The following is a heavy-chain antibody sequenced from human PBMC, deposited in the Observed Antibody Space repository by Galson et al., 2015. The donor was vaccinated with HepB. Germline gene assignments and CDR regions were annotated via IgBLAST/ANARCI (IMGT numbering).Heavy chain of an antibody. CDR2: ISYDGSNK. CDR1: GFTFSSYA. D-gene: IGHD3-22*01. J-gene: IGHJ5*02. Sequence: SLRLSCAASGFTFSSYAMHWVRQAPGKGLEWVAVISYDGSNKYYADSVKGRFTISRDNSKNTLYLQMNSLRAEDTAVYYCARAHQTYYDSSGSQRDWFDPWGQGTLVTVSS. CDR3: ARAHQTYYDSSGSQRDWFDP. V-gene: IGHV3-30-3*01.